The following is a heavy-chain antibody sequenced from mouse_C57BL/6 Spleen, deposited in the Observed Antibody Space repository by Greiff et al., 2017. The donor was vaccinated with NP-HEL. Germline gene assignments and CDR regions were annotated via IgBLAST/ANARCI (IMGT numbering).Heavy chain of an antibody. CDR1: GFTFTDYY. CDR2: IRNKANGYTT. CDR3: ARSRSYYGNGYFDY. J-gene: IGHJ2*01. V-gene: IGHV7-3*01. D-gene: IGHD2-1*01. Sequence: EVQLVESGGGLVQPGGSLSLSCAASGFTFTDYYMSWVRQPPGKALEWLGFIRNKANGYTTEYSASVKGRFTISRDNSQSILYLQMNALRAEDSATYDCARSRSYYGNGYFDYWGQGTTLTVSS.